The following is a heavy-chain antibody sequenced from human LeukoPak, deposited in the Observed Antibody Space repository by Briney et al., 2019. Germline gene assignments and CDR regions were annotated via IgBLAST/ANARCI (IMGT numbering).Heavy chain of an antibody. V-gene: IGHV1-18*01. CDR3: ARDSRSGWYPMIDY. D-gene: IGHD6-19*01. Sequence: SVKVSCKASSYTLTSYGFTWVRQAPARGLEWMGWISAYNGNTNSAQNLQGRVTMTTGTSTSTAYMELRSLRSDDTAVYYCARDSRSGWYPMIDYWGQGTLVTVSS. CDR2: ISAYNGNT. J-gene: IGHJ4*02. CDR1: SYTLTSYG.